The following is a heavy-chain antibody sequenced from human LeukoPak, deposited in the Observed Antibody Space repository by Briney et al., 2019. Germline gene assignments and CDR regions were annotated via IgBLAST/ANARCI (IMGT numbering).Heavy chain of an antibody. Sequence: GASVKVSCKASGYTFTTLGISWVRQAPGQGLEWMGWINTYNDNTKYAQKFQDRITVTVDTSTSTVYMDLSSLRSDDTAVYYCAREYCLGGKCWDPDYWGQGTLVTVSS. D-gene: IGHD2-15*01. CDR1: GYTFTTLG. CDR2: INTYNDNT. CDR3: AREYCLGGKCWDPDY. J-gene: IGHJ4*02. V-gene: IGHV1-18*01.